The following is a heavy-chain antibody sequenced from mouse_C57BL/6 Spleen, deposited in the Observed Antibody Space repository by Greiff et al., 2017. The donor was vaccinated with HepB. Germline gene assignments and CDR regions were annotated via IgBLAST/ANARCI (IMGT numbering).Heavy chain of an antibody. CDR3: ARGEGIRYSAFAY. J-gene: IGHJ3*01. V-gene: IGHV5-4*01. D-gene: IGHD2-12*01. CDR1: GFTFSSYA. CDR2: ISDGGSYT. Sequence: EVQLVESGGGLVKPGGSLKLSCAASGFTFSSYAMSWVRQTPEKRLEWVATISDGGSYTYYPDNVKGRFTISRDNAKNTLYLQMSHLKSEDTAMYYFARGEGIRYSAFAYWGQGTLVTVSA.